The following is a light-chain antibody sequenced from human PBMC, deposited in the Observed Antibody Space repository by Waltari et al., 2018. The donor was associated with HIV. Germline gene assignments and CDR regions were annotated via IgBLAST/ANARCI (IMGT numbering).Light chain of an antibody. J-gene: IGLJ2*01. Sequence: NFMLTQPHSVSESPGKTVTISSTRSSRSIARHSVQGSQQRPCSSPPTVIYEDNQRPSGVTDRFSGSIDSSSNSASLTISGLETEDEADYYCQSHDSSNHVVFGGGTKLTVL. CDR2: EDN. CDR1: SRSIARHS. CDR3: QSHDSSNHVV. V-gene: IGLV6-57*01.